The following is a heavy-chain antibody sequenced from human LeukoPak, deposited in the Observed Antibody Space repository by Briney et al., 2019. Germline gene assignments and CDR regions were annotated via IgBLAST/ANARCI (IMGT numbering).Heavy chain of an antibody. J-gene: IGHJ1*01. D-gene: IGHD1-14*01. CDR3: TGDVYQH. CDR1: GLTVNSKY. Sequence: GGSLRLSCAASGLTVNSKYMSWVRQAPGKGLEWVSIIYSGGSTNYAASVKGRFTISRENSKNTVYFQMNSLRAEDTGEYYCTGDVYQHWGQGTLVIVSS. CDR2: IYSGGST. V-gene: IGHV3-53*01.